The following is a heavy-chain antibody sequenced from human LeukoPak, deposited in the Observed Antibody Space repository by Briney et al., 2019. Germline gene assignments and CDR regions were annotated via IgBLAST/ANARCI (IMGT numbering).Heavy chain of an antibody. CDR3: AGDSSGYRDY. Sequence: GGSLRLSCAASGFTFDDYDMSWVRQAPGKGLEWVSGINWNGGSTAYADSVKGRFTISRDNSKNTLYLQMNSLRAEDTAVYYCAGDSSGYRDYWGQGTLVTVSS. V-gene: IGHV3-20*04. D-gene: IGHD3-22*01. CDR2: INWNGGST. CDR1: GFTFDDYD. J-gene: IGHJ4*02.